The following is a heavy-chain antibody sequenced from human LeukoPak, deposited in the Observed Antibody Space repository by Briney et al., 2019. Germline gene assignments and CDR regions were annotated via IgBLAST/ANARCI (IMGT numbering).Heavy chain of an antibody. CDR1: GFTFSRYW. V-gene: IGHV3-74*01. CDR2: INSDGSST. CDR3: VREGDYFDSSGYYK. J-gene: IGHJ4*02. Sequence: GGSLRLSCAASGFTFSRYWMHWVRQAPGKGLVWVSRINSDGSSTYYADSVKGRFTISRDNAKNTLYLQMNSLRAEDTAVYYCVREGDYFDSSGYYKWGQGTLVTVSS. D-gene: IGHD3-22*01.